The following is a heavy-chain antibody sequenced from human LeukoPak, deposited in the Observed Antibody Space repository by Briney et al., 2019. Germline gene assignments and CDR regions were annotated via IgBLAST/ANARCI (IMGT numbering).Heavy chain of an antibody. CDR2: ISYDGSNK. J-gene: IGHJ4*02. CDR1: GFTFSSYA. Sequence: GRSLRLSCAASGFTFSSYAMHWVRQAPGKGLEWVAVISYDGSNKYYADSVKGRFTISRDNSKNTLYLQMNSLRAEDTAVYYCARDWRGNGDYDGYWDYWGQGTLVTVSS. V-gene: IGHV3-30-3*01. CDR3: ARDWRGNGDYDGYWDY. D-gene: IGHD4-17*01.